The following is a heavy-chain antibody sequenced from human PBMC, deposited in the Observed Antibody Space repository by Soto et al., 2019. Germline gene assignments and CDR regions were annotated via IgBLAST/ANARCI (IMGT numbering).Heavy chain of an antibody. CDR3: ARQGRLGNPDY. V-gene: IGHV4-39*01. CDR2: IYYSGST. Sequence: SETLSLTCTVSGGSISSSSYYWGWIRQPPGKGLEWIGSIYYSGSTYYNPSLKSRVTISVDTSKNQFSLKLSSVTAADTAVYYCARQGRLGNPDYWGQGTLVTVSS. CDR1: GGSISSSSYY. J-gene: IGHJ4*02. D-gene: IGHD3-10*01.